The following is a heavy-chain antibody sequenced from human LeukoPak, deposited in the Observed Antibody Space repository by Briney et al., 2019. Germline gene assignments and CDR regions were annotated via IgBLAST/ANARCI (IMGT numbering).Heavy chain of an antibody. Sequence: ASVTVSCTASGFTFTGYFIHWVRQAPGQGLEWMGWINPNNGGTKYAQKLQGRVTITRDTSNSTAYMELSRLRSDDTAVYYCARSPSTYYRVGYFQHWGQGTLVTVSS. CDR1: GFTFTGYF. V-gene: IGHV1-2*02. J-gene: IGHJ1*01. D-gene: IGHD3-10*01. CDR2: INPNNGGT. CDR3: ARSPSTYYRVGYFQH.